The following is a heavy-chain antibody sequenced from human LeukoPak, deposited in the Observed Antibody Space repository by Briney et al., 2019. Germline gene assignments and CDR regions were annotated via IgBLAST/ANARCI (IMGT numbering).Heavy chain of an antibody. Sequence: GGSLRLSCAASGFTFSSYAMSWVRQAPGKGLEWVSAISGSGGSTYYADSVKGRFTISRDNSKNTLYLQMNSLRAEDTAVYYCAKAPHMIVVVRLDYWGQGTLVTVSS. D-gene: IGHD3-22*01. V-gene: IGHV3-23*01. CDR2: ISGSGGST. J-gene: IGHJ4*02. CDR1: GFTFSSYA. CDR3: AKAPHMIVVVRLDY.